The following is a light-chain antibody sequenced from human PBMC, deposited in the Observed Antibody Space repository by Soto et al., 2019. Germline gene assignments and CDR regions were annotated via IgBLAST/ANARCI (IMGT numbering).Light chain of an antibody. V-gene: IGKV3-15*01. CDR3: QQYNNWPPIT. Sequence: EIVMTQSPATLSVSPGETATLSSRASQSVSSNLDWYQQKPGQAPRLLIYGASTMATGIPARFSGSGSGTEFTLTISSLQSEDFAVYYCQQYNNWPPITFGQGTRLEI. J-gene: IGKJ5*01. CDR1: QSVSSN. CDR2: GAS.